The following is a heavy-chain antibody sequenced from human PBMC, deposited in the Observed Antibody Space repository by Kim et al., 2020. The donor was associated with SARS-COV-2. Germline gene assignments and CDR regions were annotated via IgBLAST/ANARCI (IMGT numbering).Heavy chain of an antibody. V-gene: IGHV3-11*06. CDR2: ISSSSSYT. J-gene: IGHJ4*02. CDR1: GFTFSDYY. D-gene: IGHD1-26*01. Sequence: GGSLRLSCAASGFTFSDYYMSWIRQAPGKGLEWVSYISSSSSYTNYADSVKGRFTISRDNAKNSLYLQMNSLRAEDTAVYYCARDREAGGSYDFDYWGQGTLVTVSS. CDR3: ARDREAGGSYDFDY.